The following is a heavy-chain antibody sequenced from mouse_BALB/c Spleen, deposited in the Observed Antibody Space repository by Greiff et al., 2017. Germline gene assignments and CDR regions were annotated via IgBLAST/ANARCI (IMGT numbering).Heavy chain of an antibody. J-gene: IGHJ2*01. V-gene: IGHV1S34*01. Sequence: LVKTGASVKISCKASGYSFTGYYMHWVKQSHGKSLEWMGYISCYNGATSYNQKFKGKATFTVDTSSSTAYMQFNSLTSEDSAVYYCASGSYCYDDYFDYWGQGTTLTVSS. D-gene: IGHD2-12*01. CDR1: GYSFTGYY. CDR2: ISCYNGAT. CDR3: ASGSYCYDDYFDY.